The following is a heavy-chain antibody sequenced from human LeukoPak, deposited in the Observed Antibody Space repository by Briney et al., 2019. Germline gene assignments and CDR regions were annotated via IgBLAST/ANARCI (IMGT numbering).Heavy chain of an antibody. CDR3: ARNSGSGFDY. CDR2: IDPSGGST. Sequence: ASVKVSCKASGYTFTSYYIVWVRQAPGQGLEWMGRIDPSGGSTSYAQKFQGRVTMTRGTSTSTVYMDRSSLISEDTAVYYCARNSGSGFDYWGQGTLVTVSS. J-gene: IGHJ4*02. CDR1: GYTFTSYY. V-gene: IGHV1-46*01. D-gene: IGHD2-15*01.